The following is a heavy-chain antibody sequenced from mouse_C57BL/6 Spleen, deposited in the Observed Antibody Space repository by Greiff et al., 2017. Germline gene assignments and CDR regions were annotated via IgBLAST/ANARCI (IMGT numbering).Heavy chain of an antibody. Sequence: EVKVVESGGGLVQPGGSLCLSCAASGFTFTDYYMSWVRQPPGKALEWLGFIRNKANGYTTEYSASVKGRFTISRDNSQSILYLQMNALRAEDSATYYCARYIFRSFYAMDYWGQGTSVTVSS. CDR1: GFTFTDYY. V-gene: IGHV7-3*01. CDR3: ARYIFRSFYAMDY. J-gene: IGHJ4*01. CDR2: IRNKANGYTT.